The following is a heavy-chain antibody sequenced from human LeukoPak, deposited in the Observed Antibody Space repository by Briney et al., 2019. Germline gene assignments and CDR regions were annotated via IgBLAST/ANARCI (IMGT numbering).Heavy chain of an antibody. CDR1: GGSISTTGYF. CDR3: ARFGRSRDYFDY. V-gene: IGHV4-39*01. Sequence: SETLSLTCTVSGGSISTTGYFWGSVRQPPGKGLEWLGSIFYSGSTYYKPSLKSRVTLSVDMSKNQFSLNLSSVTAADTAVYYCARFGRSRDYFDYWGQGTLVPVSS. D-gene: IGHD3-10*01. J-gene: IGHJ4*02. CDR2: IFYSGST.